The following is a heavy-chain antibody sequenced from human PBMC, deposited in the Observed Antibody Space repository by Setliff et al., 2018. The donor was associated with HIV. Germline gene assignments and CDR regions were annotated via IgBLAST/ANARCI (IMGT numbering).Heavy chain of an antibody. CDR3: ARGSSQGY. D-gene: IGHD6-6*01. J-gene: IGHJ4*02. CDR2: ITAGGTT. V-gene: IGHV3-23*01. CDR1: ELTFSNYA. Sequence: PGGSLRLSCAASELTFSNYAMTWVRQAPGKGLEWVSIITAGGTTYYADSVKGRFTISRDNSKSTLYLQMNSLRAEDTAVYYCARGSSQGYWGQGTLVTVSS.